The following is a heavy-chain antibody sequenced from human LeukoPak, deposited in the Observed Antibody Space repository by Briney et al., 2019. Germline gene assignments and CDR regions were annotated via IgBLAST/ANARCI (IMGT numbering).Heavy chain of an antibody. D-gene: IGHD6-13*01. J-gene: IGHJ4*02. V-gene: IGHV4-59*01. CDR3: ARRGSSLGY. CDR2: IYYSGST. CDR1: GGSISSYY. Sequence: SETLSLTCTVSGGSISSYYWSWIRQPPGKGLEWIGYIYYSGSTNYNPSLKSRVTISVDTSKNQFSLKLSSVTAADTAVYYCARRGSSLGYWGQGTLVTVSS.